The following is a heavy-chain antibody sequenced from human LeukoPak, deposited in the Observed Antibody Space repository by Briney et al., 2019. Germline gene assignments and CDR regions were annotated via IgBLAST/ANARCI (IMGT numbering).Heavy chain of an antibody. CDR2: ISSSTNTI. V-gene: IGHV3-48*04. Sequence: GGSLRLSCEVSGFPFTLYNMNWVRQAPGKGLEWLSYISSSTNTIYYADSVKGRFTISRGNAKNSLYLQMNGLGAEDTAVYYCARDQYLDYRGQGTLVTVSS. J-gene: IGHJ4*02. CDR1: GFPFTLYN. CDR3: ARDQYLDY.